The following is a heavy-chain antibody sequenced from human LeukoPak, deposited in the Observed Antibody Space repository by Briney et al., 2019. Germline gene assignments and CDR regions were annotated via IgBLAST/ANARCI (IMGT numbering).Heavy chain of an antibody. CDR1: GDSISTYY. D-gene: IGHD2-15*01. V-gene: IGHV4-59*08. CDR3: ARVGGSSSPLSAFDI. Sequence: PSETLSLTCTVSGDSISTYYWSWIRQPPGKGLEWIGYIYYSGSTNYNPSLKSRVTISVDESKNQFSLKLNSVTAADTAVYYCARVGGSSSPLSAFDIWGPGTMVTVSS. J-gene: IGHJ3*02. CDR2: IYYSGST.